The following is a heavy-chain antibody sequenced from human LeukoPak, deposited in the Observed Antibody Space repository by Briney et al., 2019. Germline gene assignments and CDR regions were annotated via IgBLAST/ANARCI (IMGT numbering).Heavy chain of an antibody. CDR3: ARPNYSGNYYNFDY. CDR2: IYYSGST. V-gene: IGHV4-59*01. Sequence: SETLSLTCTVSGGSISSYYWSWIRQPPGKGLEWIGYIYYSGSTNYNPSLKSRVTISVDTSKNQFSLKLSSVTAADTAMYYCARPNYSGNYYNFDYWGQGTLVTVSS. J-gene: IGHJ4*02. CDR1: GGSISSYY. D-gene: IGHD1-26*01.